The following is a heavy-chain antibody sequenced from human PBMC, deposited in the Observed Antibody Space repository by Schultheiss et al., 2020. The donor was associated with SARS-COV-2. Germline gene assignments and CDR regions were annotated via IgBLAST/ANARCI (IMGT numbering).Heavy chain of an antibody. Sequence: GESLKISCAASGFTFSSYSMNWVRQAPGKGLEWVSSISSSSSYIYYADSVKGRFTISRDNAKNSLYLQMNSLRAEDTAVYYCAKDPGSLAAAGTGRSRIQLWLYYFDYWGQGTLVTVSS. D-gene: IGHD5-18*01. CDR3: AKDPGSLAAAGTGRSRIQLWLYYFDY. CDR1: GFTFSSYS. J-gene: IGHJ4*02. CDR2: ISSSSSYI. V-gene: IGHV3-21*01.